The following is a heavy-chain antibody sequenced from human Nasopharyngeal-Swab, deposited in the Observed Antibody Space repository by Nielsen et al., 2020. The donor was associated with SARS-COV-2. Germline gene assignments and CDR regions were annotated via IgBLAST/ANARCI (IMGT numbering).Heavy chain of an antibody. D-gene: IGHD3-16*01. CDR3: ALGGDFDY. V-gene: IGHV4-34*01. CDR1: GGSFNIYY. J-gene: IGHJ4*02. Sequence: SQTLSLTCAVYGGSFNIYYWSWTRQPPGKGLEWIGEINHRGSTNYNPSLKRRVTISVDTSKTQFSLKLSSVTAADTAVYYCALGGDFDYWGQGTLVTVSS. CDR2: INHRGST.